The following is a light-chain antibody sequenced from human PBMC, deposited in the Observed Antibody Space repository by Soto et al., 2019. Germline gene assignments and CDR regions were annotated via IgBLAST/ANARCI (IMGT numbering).Light chain of an antibody. J-gene: IGLJ2*01. CDR1: SSDVGGYDF. CDR2: EVS. V-gene: IGLV2-8*01. CDR3: NSYGGNTNVV. Sequence: QSALTQPPSASGSPGQSVTISCTGTSSDVGGYDFVSWYQQHPGKAPKILIYEVSKRASGVPDRFSGSKSGNTASLTVSGLQPDDEADYYCNSYGGNTNVVFGGGNQLTVL.